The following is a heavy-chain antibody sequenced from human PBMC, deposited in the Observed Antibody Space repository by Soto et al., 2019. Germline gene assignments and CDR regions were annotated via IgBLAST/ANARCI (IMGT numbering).Heavy chain of an antibody. J-gene: IGHJ5*02. CDR1: SGSISSSNW. V-gene: IGHV4-4*02. Sequence: QVQLQESGPGLVKPSGTLSLTCAVSSGSISSSNWWSWVRQPPGKGLEWIGEISHSGSTNYTPSLKSRVTISVDKSKNQCSMKLSSVTAADTAVYYCARVGLSGVRCDPWGQGTLVTVSS. CDR2: ISHSGST. CDR3: ARVGLSGVRCDP. D-gene: IGHD3-10*01.